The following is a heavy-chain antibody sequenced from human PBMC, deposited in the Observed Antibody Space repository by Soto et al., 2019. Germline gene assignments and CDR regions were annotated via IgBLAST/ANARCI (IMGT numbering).Heavy chain of an antibody. CDR3: AKSLLFVDHGYMDV. CDR2: IIPIQGKA. Sequence: QVQLVQSGAELKKPGSSVKVSCEAFGGSFTSYSFTWVRQAPGQGLEWMGRIIPIQGKANYALKFQDRVTITADRSTRTVYMELTSLRPEDTAVYFCAKSLLFVDHGYMDVWGKGTTVTVSS. D-gene: IGHD2-21*01. V-gene: IGHV1-69*02. J-gene: IGHJ6*03. CDR1: GGSFTSYS.